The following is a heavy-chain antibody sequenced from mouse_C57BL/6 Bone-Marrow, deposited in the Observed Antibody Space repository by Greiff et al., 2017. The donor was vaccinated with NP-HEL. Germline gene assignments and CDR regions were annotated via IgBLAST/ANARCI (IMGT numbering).Heavy chain of an antibody. D-gene: IGHD1-1*02. V-gene: IGHV5-4*03. CDR2: ISDGGSYT. Sequence: DVKLVESGGGLVKPGGSLKLSCAASGFTFSSYAMSWVRQTPEKRLEWVATISDGGSYTYYPDNVKGRFTISRDNAKNNLYLQMSHLKSEDTAMYYCARVWFYYAMDYWGQGTSVTVSS. J-gene: IGHJ4*01. CDR1: GFTFSSYA. CDR3: ARVWFYYAMDY.